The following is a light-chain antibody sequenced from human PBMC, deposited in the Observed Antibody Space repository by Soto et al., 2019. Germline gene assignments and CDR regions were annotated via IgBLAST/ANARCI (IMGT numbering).Light chain of an antibody. J-gene: IGKJ1*01. CDR2: AAS. CDR1: QSVSSN. Sequence: VMTQSPATLPVSPGERAARSCRASQSVSSNLAWYQQKPGQAPRLPIYAASTRAAAVPARLSSSGSGTEFPRTTSGLQADDFALYYCQQYKNSARTVGQRTKVE. CDR3: QQYKNSART. V-gene: IGKV3-15*01.